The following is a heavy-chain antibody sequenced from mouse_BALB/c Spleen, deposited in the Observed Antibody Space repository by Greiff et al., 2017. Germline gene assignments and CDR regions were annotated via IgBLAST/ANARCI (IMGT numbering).Heavy chain of an antibody. CDR1: GFTFSSYY. Sequence: EVMLVESGGGLVKLGGSLKLSCAASGFTFSSYYMSWVRQTPEKRLELVAAINSNGGSTYYPDTVKGRFTISRDNAKNTLYLQMSSLKSEDTALYYCARQLGLNAMDYWGQGTSVTVSS. CDR3: ARQLGLNAMDY. V-gene: IGHV5-6-2*01. D-gene: IGHD3-1*01. CDR2: INSNGGST. J-gene: IGHJ4*01.